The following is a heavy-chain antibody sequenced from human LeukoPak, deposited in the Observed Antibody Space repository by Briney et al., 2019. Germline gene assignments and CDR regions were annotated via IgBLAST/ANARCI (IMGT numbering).Heavy chain of an antibody. V-gene: IGHV3-7*01. D-gene: IGHD1-26*01. CDR1: GFTFSSYW. J-gene: IGHJ4*02. Sequence: PGGSLRLSCAASGFTFSSYWMSWVRQAPGKGLEWVANIKQDGSEKYYVDSVKGRFTISRDNAKNTLYLQMNSLGVEDTAVYYCARDLYWGASDYWGQGTLVTVSS. CDR2: IKQDGSEK. CDR3: ARDLYWGASDY.